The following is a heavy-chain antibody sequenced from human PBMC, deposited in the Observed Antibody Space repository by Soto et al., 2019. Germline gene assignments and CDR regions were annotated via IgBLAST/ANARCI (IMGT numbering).Heavy chain of an antibody. Sequence: SLTLTCTASGFTFSNYAVHWVRPPPGPGLGREAVISYDGSNELYVDSVEGRFTISRDNSKNTLYLQMSSLRAEDRAVYFCEQDPYCSSIGCYGVRSYGYRLRGPRTPVPLSS. D-gene: IGHD2-2*01. J-gene: IGHJ4*03. CDR3: EQDPYCSSIGCYGVRSYGYRL. V-gene: IGHV3-30*18. CDR2: ISYDGSNE. CDR1: GFTFSNYA.